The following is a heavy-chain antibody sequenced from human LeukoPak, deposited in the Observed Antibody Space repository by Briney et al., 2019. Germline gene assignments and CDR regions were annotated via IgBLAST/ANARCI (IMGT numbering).Heavy chain of an antibody. V-gene: IGHV1-2*06. CDR3: ARAHDYGDYACVDV. CDR2: INPNSGGT. CDR1: GYTFTGYY. D-gene: IGHD4-17*01. Sequence: ASVKVSCKASGYTFTGYYMHWVRQAPGQGLEWMGRINPNSGGTNYAQKFQGRATMTRDTSISTAYMELSRLRSDDTAVYYCARAHDYGDYACVDVWGKGTTVTVSS. J-gene: IGHJ6*04.